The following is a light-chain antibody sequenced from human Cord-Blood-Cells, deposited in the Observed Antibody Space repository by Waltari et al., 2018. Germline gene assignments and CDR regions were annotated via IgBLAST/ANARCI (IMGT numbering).Light chain of an antibody. J-gene: IGLJ1*01. CDR3: CSYAGSYTYV. V-gene: IGLV2-11*01. Sequence: QSALTQPRSVSGSPGQSVTISCTGTSSDAGGYNYVSWYQQHPGKAPKLLIYDVSKRPSGVPDRFSGSKSDNTASLTISGLQAEDEADYYCCSYAGSYTYVFRTGTKVTVL. CDR2: DVS. CDR1: SSDAGGYNY.